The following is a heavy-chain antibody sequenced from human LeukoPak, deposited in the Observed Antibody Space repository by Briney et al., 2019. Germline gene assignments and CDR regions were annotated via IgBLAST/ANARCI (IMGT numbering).Heavy chain of an antibody. CDR3: ARPLYNSGWDAFDI. J-gene: IGHJ3*02. V-gene: IGHV4-4*07. CDR1: GGSISSYY. Sequence: PSETLSLTCTVSGGSISSYYWSWIRQPAGKGLEWIGRIYTSGSTNYNPSLKSRVTISVDTSKNQFSLKLSSVTAADTAVYYCARPLYNSGWDAFDIWGQGTMVTVSS. D-gene: IGHD6-19*01. CDR2: IYTSGST.